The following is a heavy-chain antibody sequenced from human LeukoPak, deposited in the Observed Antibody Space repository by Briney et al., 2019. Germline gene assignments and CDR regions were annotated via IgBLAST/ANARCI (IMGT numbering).Heavy chain of an antibody. D-gene: IGHD5-18*01. CDR2: ISAYNGNT. V-gene: IGHV1-18*04. J-gene: IGHJ4*02. CDR3: ARVDRVEDTAMVHADY. Sequence: ASVKVSCTASGYTFTSYGISWVRQAPGQGLEWMGWISAYNGNTNYAQKLQGRVTMTTDTSTSTAYMELRSLRSDDTAVYYCARVDRVEDTAMVHADYWGRGTLVTVSS. CDR1: GYTFTSYG.